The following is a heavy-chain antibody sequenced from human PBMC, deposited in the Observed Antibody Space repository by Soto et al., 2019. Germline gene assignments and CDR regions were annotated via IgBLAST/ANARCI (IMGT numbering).Heavy chain of an antibody. Sequence: EVQLLESGGGLVQPGGSLRLSCAASGFTFSSYAMSWVRQAPGKGLEWVSTISVSGGSTYYADSVKGRFTISRDNSKKTLYLQMNSLRGEDTAVYYCAKSIPDGYTLPGADYWGQGTLVTVSS. V-gene: IGHV3-23*01. D-gene: IGHD5-12*01. CDR3: AKSIPDGYTLPGADY. J-gene: IGHJ4*02. CDR2: ISVSGGST. CDR1: GFTFSSYA.